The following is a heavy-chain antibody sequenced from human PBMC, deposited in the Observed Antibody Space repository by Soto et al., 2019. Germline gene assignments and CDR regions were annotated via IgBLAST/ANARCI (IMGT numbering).Heavy chain of an antibody. CDR1: GFIFSNFA. V-gene: IGHV3-23*01. Sequence: PGGSLRLSCAASGFIFSNFAMYWVRRAPGKGLEWVSSIRQSGDRSSYADSAKGRFTISRDNSKNTLYLQMNGLRLDDTAVYYYVTAVRTRLDNWGPGTLVTVSS. J-gene: IGHJ4*02. D-gene: IGHD3-10*01. CDR2: IRQSGDRS. CDR3: VTAVRTRLDN.